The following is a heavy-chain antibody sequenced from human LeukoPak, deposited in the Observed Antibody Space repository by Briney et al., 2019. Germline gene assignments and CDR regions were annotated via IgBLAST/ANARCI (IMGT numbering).Heavy chain of an antibody. CDR1: GFTFSSYS. J-gene: IGHJ4*02. Sequence: GGSLRLSCAASGFTFSSYSMNWVRQAPGKGLEWVSSISSSSRYIYYADSVKGRFTISRDNAKKSLYLQMNSLRAEDTAVYYRASGSGTLGHDYWGQGTLVTVSS. D-gene: IGHD3-10*01. V-gene: IGHV3-21*01. CDR3: ASGSGTLGHDY. CDR2: ISSSSRYI.